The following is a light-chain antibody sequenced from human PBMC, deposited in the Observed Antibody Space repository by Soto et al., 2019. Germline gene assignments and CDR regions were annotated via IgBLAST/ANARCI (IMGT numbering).Light chain of an antibody. CDR3: VQCIRIPLT. Sequence: DIVMTQPPLSLSVTPGQPASISCKSSQSLLHSDGKTYLYWYLQKPGQPPQLLLPEVSNRFSGVPDRCSGSGLGTDFTRKISRVEAEDVGVDYGVQCIRIPLTSGGGTKVEIK. CDR2: EVS. V-gene: IGKV2D-29*01. J-gene: IGKJ4*01. CDR1: QSLLHSDGKTY.